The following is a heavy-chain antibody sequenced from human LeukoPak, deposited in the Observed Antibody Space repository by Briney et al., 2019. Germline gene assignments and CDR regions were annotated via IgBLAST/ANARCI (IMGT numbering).Heavy chain of an antibody. D-gene: IGHD3-10*02. CDR3: AELGITMIGGV. Sequence: LPGGSLRLSCAASGFTVSRNYMSWVRQAPGKGLEWVSVIYSGGSTYYADSVKGRFTISRDNAKNSLYLQMNSLRAEDTAVYYCAELGITMIGGVWGKGTTVTISS. V-gene: IGHV3-53*01. J-gene: IGHJ6*04. CDR2: IYSGGST. CDR1: GFTVSRNY.